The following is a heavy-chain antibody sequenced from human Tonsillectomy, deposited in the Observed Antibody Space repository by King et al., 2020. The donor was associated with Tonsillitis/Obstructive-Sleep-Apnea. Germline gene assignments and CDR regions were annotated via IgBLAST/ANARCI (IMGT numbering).Heavy chain of an antibody. CDR2: IRSKAYGATT. D-gene: IGHD6-13*01. Sequence: VQLVESGGGLVQPGRSLRLSCTASGFTFGDYAMNWVRQAPGKGLEWVGFIRSKAYGATTEYAAYVKGSFTIPKADSKRIAYQQMNSLKTEDKAVYYCTRVGSGITAVYGIDVWGQGTTVTVSS. J-gene: IGHJ6*02. CDR1: GFTFGDYA. V-gene: IGHV3-49*04. CDR3: TRVGSGITAVYGIDV.